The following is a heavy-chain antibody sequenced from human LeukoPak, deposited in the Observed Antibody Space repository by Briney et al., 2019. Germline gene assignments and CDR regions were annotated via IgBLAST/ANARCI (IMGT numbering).Heavy chain of an antibody. Sequence: SETLSLTCTVSGGSISSSSYYWGWIRQPPGTGLEWIGSIYYSGSTYYNPSLKSRVTISVDTSKNQFSLKLSSVTAADTAVYYCASSYYYDSSGYYFDYWGQGTLVTVSS. CDR3: ASSYYYDSSGYYFDY. CDR2: IYYSGST. D-gene: IGHD3-22*01. V-gene: IGHV4-39*01. CDR1: GGSISSSSYY. J-gene: IGHJ4*02.